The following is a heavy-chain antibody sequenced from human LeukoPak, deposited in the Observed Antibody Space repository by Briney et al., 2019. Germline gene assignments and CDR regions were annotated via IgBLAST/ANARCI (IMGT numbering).Heavy chain of an antibody. V-gene: IGHV3-23*01. CDR1: GFTFSTSA. D-gene: IGHD6-6*01. J-gene: IGHJ4*02. Sequence: GGSLRLSCAASGFTFSTSAMSWVRQAPGKGLEWVSAISGSGGSTYYADSVKGRFTISRDNSKNTLYLQMSSLRAEDTAVYYCAKTPGEAARASYFDFWGQGTLVTVSS. CDR3: AKTPGEAARASYFDF. CDR2: ISGSGGST.